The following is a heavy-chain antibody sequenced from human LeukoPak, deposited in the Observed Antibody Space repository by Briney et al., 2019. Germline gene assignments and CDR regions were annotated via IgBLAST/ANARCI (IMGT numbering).Heavy chain of an antibody. J-gene: IGHJ4*02. CDR1: GYTFTSYG. Sequence: ASVKVSCKASGYTFTSYGISWVRQAPGQGLEWMGWISAYNGNTNYAQKLQGRVTMTTDTSTSTAYMELRSLRSDDTAVYYCASVGACSGGSCYDFDYWGQGTPVTVSS. CDR2: ISAYNGNT. D-gene: IGHD2-15*01. V-gene: IGHV1-18*01. CDR3: ASVGACSGGSCYDFDY.